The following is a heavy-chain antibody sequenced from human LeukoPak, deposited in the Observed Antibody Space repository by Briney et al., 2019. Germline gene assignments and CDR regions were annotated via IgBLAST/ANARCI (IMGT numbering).Heavy chain of an antibody. CDR3: ARGRTVVAATSAASQFDY. J-gene: IGHJ4*02. CDR2: INHSGST. D-gene: IGHD2-15*01. CDR1: GGSISSSGYY. V-gene: IGHV4-39*07. Sequence: SETLSLTCTVSGGSISSSGYYWSWIRQPPGKGLEWIGEINHSGSTNYNPSLKSRVTISVDTSKNQFSLKLSSVTAADTAVYYCARGRTVVAATSAASQFDYWGQGTLVTVFS.